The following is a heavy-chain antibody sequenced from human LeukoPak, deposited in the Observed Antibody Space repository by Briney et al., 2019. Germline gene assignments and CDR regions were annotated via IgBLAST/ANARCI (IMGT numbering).Heavy chain of an antibody. CDR2: ILVILGMT. CDR1: GGTFSSYA. D-gene: IGHD6-19*01. V-gene: IGHV1-69*04. Sequence: SVKVSCKASGGTFSSYAITWVRQAPGQGLEWMGRILVILGMTNYAQKLQGRVTITADTSTSTAYMELRSLRSDDTAVYYCAREGSGWYGHYFDYWGQGTLVTVSS. CDR3: AREGSGWYGHYFDY. J-gene: IGHJ4*02.